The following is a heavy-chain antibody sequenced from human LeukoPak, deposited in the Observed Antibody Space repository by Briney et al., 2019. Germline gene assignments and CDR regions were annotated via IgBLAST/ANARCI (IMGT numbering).Heavy chain of an antibody. CDR3: ARDNPKTIWSGYPNYYYYGMDV. CDR1: GGTFSSYA. J-gene: IGHJ6*02. V-gene: IGHV1-69*13. CDR2: IIPIFGTA. Sequence: ASVKVSCKASGGTFSSYAISWVRQAPGQGLEWMGGIIPIFGTANYALKFQGRVTITADESTSTAYMELSSLRSEDTAVYYCARDNPKTIWSGYPNYYYYGMDVWGQGTTVTVSS. D-gene: IGHD3-3*01.